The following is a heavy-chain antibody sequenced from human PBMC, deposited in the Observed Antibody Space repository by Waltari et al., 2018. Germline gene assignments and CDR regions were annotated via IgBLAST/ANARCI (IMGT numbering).Heavy chain of an antibody. Sequence: EVQLVEPGGGLVQPGGSLKLSCAASGFPFSGSAMPWVRQASGKGLECVGRIRSKANSYATACAASVKGRFTISIDDAKNTAYLQMTSLKTGDTAVYYCTRQGDYWGQGTLVTVSS. CDR2: IRSKANSYAT. CDR3: TRQGDY. V-gene: IGHV3-73*01. CDR1: GFPFSGSA. J-gene: IGHJ4*02.